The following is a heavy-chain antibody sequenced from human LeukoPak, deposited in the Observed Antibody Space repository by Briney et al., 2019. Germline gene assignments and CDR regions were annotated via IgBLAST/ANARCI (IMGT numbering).Heavy chain of an antibody. V-gene: IGHV3-15*01. Sequence: GGSLRLSCAAPGFSISNDWMSWVRQAPGKGLEWVARVKSRSAGETTDYAAPVKGRFTISRDDSKNTLYLQMNSLKTEDTAVYYCTLIQGWGSGSYYRDFWGQGTLVTVSS. CDR2: VKSRSAGETT. CDR3: TLIQGWGSGSYYRDF. D-gene: IGHD3-10*01. J-gene: IGHJ4*02. CDR1: GFSISNDW.